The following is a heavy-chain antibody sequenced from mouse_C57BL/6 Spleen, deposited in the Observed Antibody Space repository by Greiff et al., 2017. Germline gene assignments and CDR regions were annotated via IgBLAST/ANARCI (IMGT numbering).Heavy chain of an antibody. Sequence: QVQLQQPGAELVMPGASVKLSCKASGYTFTSYWMHWVKQRPGQGLEWIGEIDPSDSYTTYNQKFTGKSTLTVDNSSSTPYMQLSSLTSEDSAFYYCAIYSNYAKGYYYAMDYWAQGTSVTVSS. V-gene: IGHV1-69*01. J-gene: IGHJ4*01. CDR1: GYTFTSYW. CDR2: IDPSDSYT. D-gene: IGHD2-5*01. CDR3: AIYSNYAKGYYYAMDY.